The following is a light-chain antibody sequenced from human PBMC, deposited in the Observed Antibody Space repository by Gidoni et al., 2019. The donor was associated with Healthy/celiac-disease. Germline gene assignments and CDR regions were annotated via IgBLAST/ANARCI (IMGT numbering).Light chain of an antibody. CDR3: QHYNNWPPMYT. Sequence: QSPATLSVSPGERATLSCRASQSVSSNLAWYQQKPGQAPRLLIYGASTGEIVMTQSPEFTLTLSSLQSEDFAVYYCQHYNNWPPMYTFXQXTKLEIK. J-gene: IGKJ2*01. CDR1: QSVSSN. CDR2: GAS. V-gene: IGKV3-15*01.